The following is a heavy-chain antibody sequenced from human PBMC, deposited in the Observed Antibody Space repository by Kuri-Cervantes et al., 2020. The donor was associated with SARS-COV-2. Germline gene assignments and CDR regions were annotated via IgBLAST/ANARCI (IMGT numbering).Heavy chain of an antibody. J-gene: IGHJ4*02. V-gene: IGHV3-23*01. D-gene: IGHD5-24*01. CDR2: ISGSGGST. Sequence: GESLKISCAASGFTFSSYAMGWVRQAPGKGLEWVSAISGSGGSTYYADSVKGRLTISRDNSKNTLYLQMNSLRAEDTAVYYCAKDPGDGYFDYWGQGTLVTVSS. CDR3: AKDPGDGYFDY. CDR1: GFTFSSYA.